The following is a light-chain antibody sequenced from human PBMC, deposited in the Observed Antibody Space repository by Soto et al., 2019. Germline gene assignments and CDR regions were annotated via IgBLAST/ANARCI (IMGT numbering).Light chain of an antibody. CDR1: SSNIGSNY. Sequence: QSVLTQPPSASGTPGQRVTISCSGSSSNIGSNYVYWYQQLPGTAPKLLIYRNNQRPSGVPDRFSGSKSGTSASLAISGLRSEDEADYYCAAWDDSLSGQVVFGGGTRSPS. J-gene: IGLJ2*01. CDR3: AAWDDSLSGQVV. CDR2: RNN. V-gene: IGLV1-47*01.